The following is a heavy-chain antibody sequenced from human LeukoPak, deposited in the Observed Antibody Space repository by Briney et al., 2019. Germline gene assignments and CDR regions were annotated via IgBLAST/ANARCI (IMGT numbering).Heavy chain of an antibody. J-gene: IGHJ4*02. D-gene: IGHD7-27*01. CDR1: GFTVRSHS. Sequence: GGSLRLSCAASGFTVRSHSMSWVRQAPGKGLEWVSVIYSGGSTYYADSVKGRFTISRENSNNTLYLQMNSLRAEDTAVYYCARDLGYWGQGTLVTVSS. V-gene: IGHV3-53*01. CDR3: ARDLGY. CDR2: IYSGGST.